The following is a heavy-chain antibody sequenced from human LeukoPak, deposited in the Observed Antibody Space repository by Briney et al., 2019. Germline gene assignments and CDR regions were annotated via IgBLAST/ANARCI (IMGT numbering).Heavy chain of an antibody. CDR1: GFTFDDYG. CDR2: ISGSGGST. V-gene: IGHV3-23*01. Sequence: GGSLRLSCAASGFTFDDYGMSWVRQAPGKGLEWVSAISGSGGSTYYADSVKGRFTISRDNSKNTLYLLMNSLRAADTAVYFCAKLGYSSGSHILRNDFLQYWGQGTLVAVSS. CDR3: AKLGYSSGSHILRNDFLQY. J-gene: IGHJ1*01. D-gene: IGHD6-19*01.